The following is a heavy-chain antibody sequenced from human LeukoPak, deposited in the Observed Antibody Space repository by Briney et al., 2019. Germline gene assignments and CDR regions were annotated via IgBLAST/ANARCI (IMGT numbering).Heavy chain of an antibody. CDR2: MNPNSGNT. CDR3: ARGLFSYDSSGYYL. J-gene: IGHJ5*02. Sequence: GASVKVSCKASGYTFTSYDINWVRQATGQGLEWMGWMNPNSGNTGYAQKFQGRVAMTRNTSISTAYMELSSLRSEDTGVYYCARGLFSYDSSGYYLWGQGTPVTVSS. CDR1: GYTFTSYD. V-gene: IGHV1-8*01. D-gene: IGHD3-22*01.